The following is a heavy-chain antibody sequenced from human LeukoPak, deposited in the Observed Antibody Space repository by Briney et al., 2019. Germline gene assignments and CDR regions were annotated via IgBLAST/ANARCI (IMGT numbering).Heavy chain of an antibody. V-gene: IGHV1-69*01. CDR2: IIPIFGTA. CDR1: GGTFSSYA. D-gene: IGHD2-2*01. J-gene: IGHJ4*02. CDR3: ARLVVPAAIPGDY. Sequence: GSSVKVSCKASGGTFSSYAISWVRQAPGQGLEWMGGIIPIFGTANYAQKFQGRVTITADESTSTAYMELSSLRSEDTAVYYCARLVVPAAIPGDYWGQGTLVTVSS.